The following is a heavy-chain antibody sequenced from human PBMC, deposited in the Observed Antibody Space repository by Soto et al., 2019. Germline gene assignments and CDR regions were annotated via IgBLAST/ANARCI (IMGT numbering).Heavy chain of an antibody. CDR1: GDSISSDSYY. J-gene: IGHJ4*02. D-gene: IGHD5-18*01. CDR3: ARQSSGYTYGGGFDY. CDR2: VYYSGRT. V-gene: IGHV4-39*01. Sequence: SETLSLTCTVSGDSISSDSYYWGWIRQPPGKGLECIGSVYYSGRTYYNPSLESRVTIPVDTSKSQFSLNLRSVTAADTAVYYCARQSSGYTYGGGFDYWGQGTLVTVSS.